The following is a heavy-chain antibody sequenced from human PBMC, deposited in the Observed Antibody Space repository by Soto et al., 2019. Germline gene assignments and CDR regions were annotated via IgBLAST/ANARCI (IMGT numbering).Heavy chain of an antibody. J-gene: IGHJ4*02. V-gene: IGHV4-34*01. Sequence: SETLSLTCAVYGGSFSGYYWSWIRQPPGKGLEWIGEINHSGSTNYNPSLKSRVTISVDTSKNQFSLKLSSVTAADTAVYYCARGRSIVLMVYAIFDGNDYWGQGTLVTVSS. CDR2: INHSGST. CDR1: GGSFSGYY. CDR3: ARGRSIVLMVYAIFDGNDY. D-gene: IGHD2-8*01.